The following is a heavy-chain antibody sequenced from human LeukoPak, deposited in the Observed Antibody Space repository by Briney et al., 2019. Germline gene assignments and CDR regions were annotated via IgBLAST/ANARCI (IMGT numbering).Heavy chain of an antibody. J-gene: IGHJ4*02. D-gene: IGHD2-2*01. CDR3: AREAQVVYQLQQGFAY. Sequence: SVKVSCKASGGTFSSYAISWVRQAPGQGLEWMGGILPIFGTANYAQKFQGRVTITADESTSTAYMELSSLISEDTAVYYCAREAQVVYQLQQGFAYWGQGTLVTVSS. V-gene: IGHV1-69*13. CDR2: ILPIFGTA. CDR1: GGTFSSYA.